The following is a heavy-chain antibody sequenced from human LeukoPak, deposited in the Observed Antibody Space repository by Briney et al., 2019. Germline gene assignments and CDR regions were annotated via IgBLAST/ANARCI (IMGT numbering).Heavy chain of an antibody. D-gene: IGHD3-10*01. CDR1: GGSIISYY. V-gene: IGHV4-4*07. CDR3: ARVVYYGSGSYNDY. J-gene: IGHJ4*02. CDR2: IYTSGST. Sequence: SETLSLTCTVSGGSIISYYWSWIRQPAGKGLEWIGRIYTSGSTNYNPSLKSRVTMSVDTSKNQFSLKLSSVTAADTAVYYCARVVYYGSGSYNDYWGQGTLVTVSS.